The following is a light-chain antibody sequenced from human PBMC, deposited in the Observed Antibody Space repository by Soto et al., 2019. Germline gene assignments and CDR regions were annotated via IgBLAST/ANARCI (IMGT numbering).Light chain of an antibody. CDR2: SAS. CDR1: QDINVY. J-gene: IGKJ2*03. Sequence: DIPMTQSPSSVSVSIGDTVTITCRASQDINVYLNWYQQKPGEVPKLLIYSASSLHSGVPSRFTGSGSETDFTLTIRSLQPEDFATYYCQHAYVAPYSFGQGTKV. V-gene: IGKV1-39*01. CDR3: QHAYVAPYS.